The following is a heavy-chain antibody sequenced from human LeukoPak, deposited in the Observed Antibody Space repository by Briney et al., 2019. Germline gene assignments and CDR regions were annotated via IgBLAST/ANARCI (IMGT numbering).Heavy chain of an antibody. J-gene: IGHJ4*02. Sequence: PGGSLRLSCAASGFIFSTYNMNWVRQAPGKGLEWVSYISRSSSTIYYADSVKGRFTISRDNSKNTLYLQMNSLRAEDTAVYYCAKDRSAVAGRGTFDYWGQGTLVTVSS. CDR3: AKDRSAVAGRGTFDY. D-gene: IGHD6-19*01. CDR2: ISRSSSTI. CDR1: GFIFSTYN. V-gene: IGHV3-48*01.